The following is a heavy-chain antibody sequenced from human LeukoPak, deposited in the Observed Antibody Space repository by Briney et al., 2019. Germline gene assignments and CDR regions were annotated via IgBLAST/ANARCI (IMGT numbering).Heavy chain of an antibody. CDR2: IYPDDSYT. CDR1: GYSFSSYW. V-gene: IGHV5-51*01. CDR3: ARGDSIGYYSGFQH. Sequence: GGSLKISCKGLGYSFSSYWIGWVRQMPGKGLEWMGIIYPDDSYTTYSPSFQGQVTISADKSIDTAYLHWSSLKASDTAMYYCARGDSIGYYSGFQHWGQGSLVIVSS. D-gene: IGHD3-22*01. J-gene: IGHJ1*01.